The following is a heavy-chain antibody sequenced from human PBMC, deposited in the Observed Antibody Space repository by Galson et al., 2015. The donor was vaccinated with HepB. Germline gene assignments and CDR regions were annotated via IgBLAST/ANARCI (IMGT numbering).Heavy chain of an antibody. CDR2: ISASSSYI. V-gene: IGHV3-21*06. CDR3: ARSSVAARPYWFDS. J-gene: IGHJ5*01. CDR1: EVTFGRYC. D-gene: IGHD6-6*01. Sequence: SCAASEVTFGRYCVNWVRQAPGKGLEWVSSISASSSYIFYADSVKGRFFISRDNARNTLFLQMNSLTAEDTAVYYCARSSVAARPYWFDSWGQGTLVTVTS.